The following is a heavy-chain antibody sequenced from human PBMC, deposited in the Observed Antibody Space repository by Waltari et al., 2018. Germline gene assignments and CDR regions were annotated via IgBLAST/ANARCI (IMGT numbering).Heavy chain of an antibody. J-gene: IGHJ4*02. Sequence: EVQLVESGGGLVQPGGSLRLSCAASGFTSSDYWMHWVRQVPGKGLVWVSRIHKDGTITSYADSVRGRFAISRDNAKNTVYLHMNSLRAEDTALYFCARELAWAGYYGLDYWGQGTLVTVSS. V-gene: IGHV3-74*01. CDR2: IHKDGTIT. D-gene: IGHD3-9*01. CDR1: GFTSSDYW. CDR3: ARELAWAGYYGLDY.